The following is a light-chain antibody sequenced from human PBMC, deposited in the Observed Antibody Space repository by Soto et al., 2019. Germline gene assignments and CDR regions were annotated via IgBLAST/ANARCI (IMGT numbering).Light chain of an antibody. V-gene: IGKV3-15*01. Sequence: EIVRTQSPVTLSVSPGDRATLSCRASQCVNSNLAWYQHHPGQTPKLLIYVASTRATGIPARFSGSGSGTEFTLTISSLQSEDFAVYYCQQYNVWPLTFGGGTKVEFK. CDR3: QQYNVWPLT. J-gene: IGKJ4*01. CDR2: VAS. CDR1: QCVNSN.